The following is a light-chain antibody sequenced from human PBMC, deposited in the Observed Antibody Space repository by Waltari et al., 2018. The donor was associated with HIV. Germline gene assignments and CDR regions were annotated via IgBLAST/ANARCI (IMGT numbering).Light chain of an antibody. V-gene: IGLV2-14*01. J-gene: IGLJ3*02. CDR2: EVS. CDR3: SSSTNSSPVV. CDR1: SSDVGGYNS. Sequence: QSALTQPASVSGSPGQSNTISCTGTSSDVGGYNSGSWYQHHPGEAPRLMIDEVSNRPSGISNRFSGSKSGNTASLTISGLQAEDEADYFCSSSTNSSPVVFGGGTKLTVL.